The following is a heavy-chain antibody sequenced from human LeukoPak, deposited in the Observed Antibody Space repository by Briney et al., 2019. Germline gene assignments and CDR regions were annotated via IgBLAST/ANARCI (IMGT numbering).Heavy chain of an antibody. D-gene: IGHD3-22*01. Sequence: KPSETLSLTCTVSGGSISSSSYYWGWIRQPPGKGLEWIGSIYYSGSTYYNPSLKSRVTISVDTSKNQFSLKLSSVTAADTAVYYCATGEGGIVVVITWGQGTLVTVSS. J-gene: IGHJ5*02. CDR1: GGSISSSSYY. V-gene: IGHV4-39*01. CDR2: IYYSGST. CDR3: ATGEGGIVVVIT.